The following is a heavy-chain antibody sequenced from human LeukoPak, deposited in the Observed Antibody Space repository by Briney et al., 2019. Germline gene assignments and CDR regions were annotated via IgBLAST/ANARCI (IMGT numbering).Heavy chain of an antibody. V-gene: IGHV4-34*01. J-gene: IGHJ5*02. CDR2: INHSGST. Sequence: SETLSLTCAVYGGSFSGYYWSWIRQPPGKGLEWIGEINHSGSTNYNPSLKSRVTISVDTSKNQFSLKLSSVTAADTAVYYCARVPYSSSRSPFSRFDLWGQGTLVTVSS. D-gene: IGHD6-13*01. CDR1: GGSFSGYY. CDR3: ARVPYSSSRSPFSRFDL.